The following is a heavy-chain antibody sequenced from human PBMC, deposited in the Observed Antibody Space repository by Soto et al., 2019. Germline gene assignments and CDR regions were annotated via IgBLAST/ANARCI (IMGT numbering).Heavy chain of an antibody. CDR2: ISSSSSAI. D-gene: IGHD3-3*01. J-gene: IGHJ4*02. CDR1: GFTFSTYT. V-gene: IGHV3-48*01. CDR3: ARGAFF. Sequence: EVQLVESGGDLVQPGGSLRLSCAASGFTFSTYTMNWVRQAPGKGLEWVSYISSSSSAIYYADSVKGRFTISRDNAKNSLYLQMNSLRGEDTAVYYCARGAFFWGQGTLVTVSS.